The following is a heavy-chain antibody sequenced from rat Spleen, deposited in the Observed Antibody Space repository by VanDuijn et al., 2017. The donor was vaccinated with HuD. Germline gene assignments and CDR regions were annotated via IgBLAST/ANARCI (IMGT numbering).Heavy chain of an antibody. Sequence: EVQLVESGGGLVQPGRSLKLSCAASGISFSNYDMSWVRQAPTMGLEWVASISAGGGNTYHRDSVKGRFTISRDNAKSTLYLHMDSLRSEDTATYYCARQSWGSDYFDYWGQGVMVTVSS. D-gene: IGHD4-1*01. CDR1: GISFSNYD. CDR2: ISAGGGNT. CDR3: ARQSWGSDYFDY. V-gene: IGHV5-25*01. J-gene: IGHJ2*01.